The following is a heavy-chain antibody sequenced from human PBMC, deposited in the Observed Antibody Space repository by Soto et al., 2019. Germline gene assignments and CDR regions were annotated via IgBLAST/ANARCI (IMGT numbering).Heavy chain of an antibody. Sequence: GASVKVSCKASGYTFTSYYMHWVRQAPGQGLEWMGIINPSGGSTSYAQKFQGRVTMTRDTSTSTVYMELSSLRAEDTAVYYCARDSIGGSLGALLDYWGQGTLVTVSS. V-gene: IGHV1-46*01. D-gene: IGHD1-26*01. CDR1: GYTFTSYY. CDR2: INPSGGST. J-gene: IGHJ4*02. CDR3: ARDSIGGSLGALLDY.